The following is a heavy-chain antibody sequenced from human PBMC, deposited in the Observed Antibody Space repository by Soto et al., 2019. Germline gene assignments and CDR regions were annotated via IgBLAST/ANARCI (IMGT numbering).Heavy chain of an antibody. CDR2: ISGSGGST. D-gene: IGHD6-19*01. V-gene: IGHV3-23*01. CDR3: AKHFYWVIPVAGPYYFDY. CDR1: GFTFSSYA. J-gene: IGHJ4*02. Sequence: EVQLLESGGGLVQPGGSLRLSCAASGFTFSSYAMSWVRQAPGKGLEWVSAISGSGGSTYYADSVKGRFTISRDNSKNTLYLQMNSLRAEDTAVYYCAKHFYWVIPVAGPYYFDYWGQGTLVTVSS.